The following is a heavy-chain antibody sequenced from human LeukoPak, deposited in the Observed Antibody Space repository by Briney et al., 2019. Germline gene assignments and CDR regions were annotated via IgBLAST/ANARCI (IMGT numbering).Heavy chain of an antibody. D-gene: IGHD5-24*01. CDR2: ISRSSNYI. V-gene: IGHV3-21*01. CDR1: GFTFSSYS. CDR3: ARGENNYGYYYFDY. Sequence: PGGSLRLSCAASGFTFSSYSMNWVRQAPGKGLEWVSSISRSSNYIYYAGSVKGRFTISRDNAKNSLYLQINSLRAEDTSVYYCARGENNYGYYYFDYWGQGTLVTVSS. J-gene: IGHJ4*02.